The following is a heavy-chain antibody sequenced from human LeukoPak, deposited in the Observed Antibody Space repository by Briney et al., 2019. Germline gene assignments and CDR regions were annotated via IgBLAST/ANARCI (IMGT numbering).Heavy chain of an antibody. J-gene: IGHJ3*02. V-gene: IGHV4-59*01. D-gene: IGHD2-15*01. Sequence: PSETLSLTCSVSGGSISSFYWSWIRQSPGKGLEWIGYFYYNGNTNYNPSLKSRVSISVDTSKKQFSLKLSSVTAADTAVYYCARSPGGGFDIWGQGTMVTVSS. CDR3: ARSPGGGFDI. CDR1: GGSISSFY. CDR2: FYYNGNT.